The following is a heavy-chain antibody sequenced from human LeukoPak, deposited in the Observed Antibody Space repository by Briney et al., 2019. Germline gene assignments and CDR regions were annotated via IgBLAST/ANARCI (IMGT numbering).Heavy chain of an antibody. CDR2: IYTSGST. J-gene: IGHJ6*03. Sequence: SETLSLTCTVSGGSISSYYWSWIRQPAGKGLEWIGRIYTSGSTNYNPSLKSRVTMSVDTSKNQFSLKLSSVTAADTAVYYCARVRIAAAGPYYMDVWGKGTTVTVSS. CDR3: ARVRIAAAGPYYMDV. V-gene: IGHV4-4*07. CDR1: GGSISSYY. D-gene: IGHD6-13*01.